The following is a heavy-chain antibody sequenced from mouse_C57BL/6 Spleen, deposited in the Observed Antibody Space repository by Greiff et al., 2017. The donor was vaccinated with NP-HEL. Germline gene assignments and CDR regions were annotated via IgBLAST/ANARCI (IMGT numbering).Heavy chain of an antibody. Sequence: QVQLQQPGAELVKPGASVKMSCKASGYTFTSYWITWVKQRPGQGLEWIGDIYPGSGSTNYNEKFKSKATLTVDTSSSTAYMRLSSLTSEDSAVYYCARGREDYYGSSYVDYWGQGTTLTVSS. CDR1: GYTFTSYW. J-gene: IGHJ2*01. CDR3: ARGREDYYGSSYVDY. CDR2: IYPGSGST. V-gene: IGHV1-55*01. D-gene: IGHD1-1*01.